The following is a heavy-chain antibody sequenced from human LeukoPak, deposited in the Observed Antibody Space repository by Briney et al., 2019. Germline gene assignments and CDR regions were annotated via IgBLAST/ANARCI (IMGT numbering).Heavy chain of an antibody. J-gene: IGHJ4*02. Sequence: SETLSLTCTVSGGSISSSCCYWAWIRQPPGKGLEWIGTIYYSGITYYNPSLKSRVTISVDTSKNQFSLKLSSVTAADTAVYYCARQSYDSSASPTFFDFWDQGTLVTVSS. V-gene: IGHV4-39*01. CDR1: GGSISSSCCY. CDR2: IYYSGIT. D-gene: IGHD3-22*01. CDR3: ARQSYDSSASPTFFDF.